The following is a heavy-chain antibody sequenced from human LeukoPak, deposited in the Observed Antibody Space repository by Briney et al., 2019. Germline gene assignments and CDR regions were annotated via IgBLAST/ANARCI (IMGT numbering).Heavy chain of an antibody. D-gene: IGHD5-24*01. Sequence: PSETLSLTCTVSGGSISSGSYYWSWIRQPAGKGLEWIGRIYTSGSTNYNPSLKSRVTISVDTSKNQFSLKLSSVTAADTAVYYCASGDGYNFVFDYWGQGTLVTVSS. J-gene: IGHJ4*02. V-gene: IGHV4-61*02. CDR2: IYTSGST. CDR3: ASGDGYNFVFDY. CDR1: GGSISSGSYY.